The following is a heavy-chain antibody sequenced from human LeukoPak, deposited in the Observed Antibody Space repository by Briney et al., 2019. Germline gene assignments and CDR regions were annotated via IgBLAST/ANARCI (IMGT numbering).Heavy chain of an antibody. J-gene: IGHJ2*01. CDR1: GGSINSRDYY. CDR2: ICYTEST. Sequence: PSETLSLTCAVSGGSINSRDYYWGWIRQPPGKGLEWVGSICYTESTFHNPSLKSRVIISVDTSKNLFSLKLTSVTAADSAIYYCARQTIASVTGYMLFDLWGRGTLVIVSS. CDR3: ARQTIASVTGYMLFDL. D-gene: IGHD2-2*02. V-gene: IGHV4-39*01.